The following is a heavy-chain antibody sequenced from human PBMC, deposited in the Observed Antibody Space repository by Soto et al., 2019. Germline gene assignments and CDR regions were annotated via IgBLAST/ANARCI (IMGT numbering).Heavy chain of an antibody. CDR1: GYSFTSYW. J-gene: IGHJ5*02. CDR2: IYPGDSDT. CDR3: ARIAGTTDGTNWFDP. V-gene: IGHV5-51*01. D-gene: IGHD1-1*01. Sequence: HGESLKISCQGSGYSFTSYWIGWVRQMPGKGLEWMGIIYPGDSDTRYSPSFQGQVTISADKSISTAYLQWSSLKASDTAMYYCARIAGTTDGTNWFDPWGQGTLVTVSS.